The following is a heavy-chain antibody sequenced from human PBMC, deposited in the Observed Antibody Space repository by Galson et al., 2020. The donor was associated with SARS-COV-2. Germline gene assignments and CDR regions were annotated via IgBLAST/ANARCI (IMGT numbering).Heavy chain of an antibody. D-gene: IGHD6-19*01. J-gene: IGHJ4*02. Sequence: SQTLSLTCTVSGGSMNSGSYYWNWIRQPAGKGLEWIGHVFITGTTNYNPSLKSRAIISLDTSKNQFSLKLTSVTAADTAVYYCRQFALGAVPIDYWGQGTLVTVSS. CDR2: VFITGTT. CDR1: GGSMNSGSYY. CDR3: RQFALGAVPIDY. V-gene: IGHV4-61*09.